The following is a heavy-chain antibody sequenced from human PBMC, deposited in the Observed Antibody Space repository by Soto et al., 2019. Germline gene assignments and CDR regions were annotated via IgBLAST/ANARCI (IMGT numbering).Heavy chain of an antibody. V-gene: IGHV4-59*01. CDR1: GGSISSYY. D-gene: IGHD6-13*01. Sequence: QVQLQESGPGLVKPSETLSLTCTVSGGSISSYYWSWIRQPPGKGLEWIGYIYYSGSTNYNPSLKSRVTISVDTSKHQFSLKLSSVTAADTAGYYCASLAAAGPSPYGMDVWGQGTTVTVSS. CDR3: ASLAAAGPSPYGMDV. CDR2: IYYSGST. J-gene: IGHJ6*02.